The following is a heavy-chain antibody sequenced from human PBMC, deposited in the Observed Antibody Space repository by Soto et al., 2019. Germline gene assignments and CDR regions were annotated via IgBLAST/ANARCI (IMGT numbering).Heavy chain of an antibody. J-gene: IGHJ6*02. CDR3: AISPSYDFWSGYPYYYYGMDV. CDR2: IYYSGST. V-gene: IGHV4-61*01. D-gene: IGHD3-3*01. Sequence: SETLSLTCTVSGGSVSSCSYYWSWIRQPPVKGLEWIGYIYYSGSTNYNPSLKSRVTISVDTSKNQFSLKLSSVTTADAAVYYCAISPSYDFWSGYPYYYYGMDVWGQGTTVNVSS. CDR1: GGSVSSCSYY.